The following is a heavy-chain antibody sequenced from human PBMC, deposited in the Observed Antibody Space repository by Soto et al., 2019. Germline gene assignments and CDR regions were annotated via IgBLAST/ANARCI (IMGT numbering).Heavy chain of an antibody. D-gene: IGHD6-6*01. V-gene: IGHV4-38-2*01. CDR3: ARSMYSTSAQLYYRMDV. Sequence: SETLSLTCAVSGYSIRSGYFWGWIRQPPGKGLGWIGSMYHSGITYYNLSLKSRVTISVDTSKNQLSLKLSSATAADTAVYYCARSMYSTSAQLYYRMDVWGQETTVTVSS. J-gene: IGHJ6*01. CDR1: GYSIRSGYF. CDR2: MYHSGIT.